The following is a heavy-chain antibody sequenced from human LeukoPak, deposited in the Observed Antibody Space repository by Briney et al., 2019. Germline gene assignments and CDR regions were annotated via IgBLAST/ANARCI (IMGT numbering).Heavy chain of an antibody. V-gene: IGHV3-21*01. CDR3: ARDSVYYDSSGYYYWFDP. D-gene: IGHD3-22*01. CDR1: GFTFSSYS. Sequence: PGGSLRLSCAASGFTFSSYSMNWVRQAPGKGLEWVSSISSSSSYIYYADSVKGRFTISRDNAKNSLYLQMNSLRAEDTAVYYCARDSVYYDSSGYYYWFDPWGQGTLVTVSS. CDR2: ISSSSSYI. J-gene: IGHJ5*02.